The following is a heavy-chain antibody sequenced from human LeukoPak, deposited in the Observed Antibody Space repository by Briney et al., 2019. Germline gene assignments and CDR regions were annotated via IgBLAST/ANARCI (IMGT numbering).Heavy chain of an antibody. CDR1: GYSISSSNW. D-gene: IGHD6-13*01. Sequence: SDTLSLTCAVSGYSISSSNWWGWIRQPPGKGLEWIGYIYYSGSTNYNPSLKSRVTMSVDTSKNQFSLKLSSVTASDTAVYYCARCRIIAAARAFDIWGQGTMVTVSS. V-gene: IGHV4-28*06. CDR3: ARCRIIAAARAFDI. J-gene: IGHJ3*02. CDR2: IYYSGST.